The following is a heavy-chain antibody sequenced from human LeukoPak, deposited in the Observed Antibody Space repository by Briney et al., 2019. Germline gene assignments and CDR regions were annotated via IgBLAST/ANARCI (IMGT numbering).Heavy chain of an antibody. CDR3: AKHSPAPGSYRGGIDY. CDR1: GFTFSSYA. Sequence: GGSLRLSCAASGFTFSSYAMHWVRQAPGKGLEWVAVISYDGSNKYYADSVKGRFTISRDNSKNTLYLQMNSLRAEDTAVYYCAKHSPAPGSYRGGIDYWGQGTLVTVSS. CDR2: ISYDGSNK. J-gene: IGHJ4*02. D-gene: IGHD3-10*01. V-gene: IGHV3-30-3*02.